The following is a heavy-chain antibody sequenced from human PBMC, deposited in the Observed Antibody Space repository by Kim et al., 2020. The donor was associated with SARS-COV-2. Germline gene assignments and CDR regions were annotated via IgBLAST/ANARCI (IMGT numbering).Heavy chain of an antibody. J-gene: IGHJ4*02. Sequence: PSLKRRVTMSVDKSRNQVSLKLSSVTAADTAVYYCAGDSAYSIVATAFDYWGQGTLVTVSS. D-gene: IGHD5-12*01. V-gene: IGHV4-4*02. CDR3: AGDSAYSIVATAFDY.